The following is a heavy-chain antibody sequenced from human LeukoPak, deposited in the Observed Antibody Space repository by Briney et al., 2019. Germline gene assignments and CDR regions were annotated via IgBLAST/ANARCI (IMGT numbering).Heavy chain of an antibody. J-gene: IGHJ4*02. CDR3: AKRAYTFCFAD. CDR2: IYHSGST. CDR1: GYSISSGSY. D-gene: IGHD2-8*02. V-gene: IGHV4-38-2*01. Sequence: PSETLSLTCDVSGYSISSGSYWGWIRQPPGKGLEWIGSIYHSGSTYYTPSLRSRVTISLDTSKNQFSLKVTSVTAADTATYCAAKRAYTFCFADLGQGTLVTVSS.